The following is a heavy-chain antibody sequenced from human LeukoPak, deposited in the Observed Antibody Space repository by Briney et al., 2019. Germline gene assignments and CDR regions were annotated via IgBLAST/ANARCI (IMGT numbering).Heavy chain of an antibody. J-gene: IGHJ4*02. Sequence: SVKVSRKASGCTFSSYAISWLRQAPAQGLEWVGRIIPILGIANYAQKFQSRVTITRDKSTSTAYMELSSLRSEDTAVYFCARVPFYYHDSSGYNRFYFDCWGQGTLVTVSS. D-gene: IGHD3-22*01. CDR2: IIPILGIA. V-gene: IGHV1-69*04. CDR1: GCTFSSYA. CDR3: ARVPFYYHDSSGYNRFYFDC.